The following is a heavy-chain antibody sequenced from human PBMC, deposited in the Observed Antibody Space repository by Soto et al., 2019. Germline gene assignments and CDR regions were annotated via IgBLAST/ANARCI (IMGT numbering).Heavy chain of an antibody. V-gene: IGHV3-23*01. J-gene: IGHJ6*02. CDR2: ISGSGGTT. Sequence: PGGSLRLSCAASGFTFSSYAMSWVRQAPGKGLEWVSVISGSGGTTYYADSVRGRFTISRDNSKNTLYLEMNSLRADDTALYYSAKPPSGVVLPSFYYSAMDVWGQGTTVTVSS. CDR3: AKPPSGVVLPSFYYSAMDV. D-gene: IGHD3-3*01. CDR1: GFTFSSYA.